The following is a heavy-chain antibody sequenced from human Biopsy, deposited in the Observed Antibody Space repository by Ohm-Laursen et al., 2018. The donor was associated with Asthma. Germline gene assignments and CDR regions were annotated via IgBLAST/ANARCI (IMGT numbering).Heavy chain of an antibody. V-gene: IGHV4-61*01. D-gene: IGHD3-10*01. Sequence: GTLSLTWTVSGGSVSTGSYYWSWIRQPPGKGLEWLGYIYSTGSDNYNPSLKSRVTISVDTSKNQFSLRLNSVTAADTAVYYCARGPNYHGSGRAPIGMDVWGQGTTVTVSS. CDR3: ARGPNYHGSGRAPIGMDV. J-gene: IGHJ6*02. CDR2: IYSTGSD. CDR1: GGSVSTGSYY.